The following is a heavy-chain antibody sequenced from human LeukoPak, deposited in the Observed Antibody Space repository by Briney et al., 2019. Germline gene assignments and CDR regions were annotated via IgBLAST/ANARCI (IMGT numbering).Heavy chain of an antibody. J-gene: IGHJ5*02. Sequence: GGSLRLPCAASGFTFSSYSMNWVRQAPGKGLEWVSSISSSSSYIYYADSVKGRFTISRDNAKNSLYLQMNSLRAEDTAVYYCARGPVAVAAYNWFDPWGQGTLVTVSS. CDR2: ISSSSSYI. CDR1: GFTFSSYS. CDR3: ARGPVAVAAYNWFDP. V-gene: IGHV3-21*01. D-gene: IGHD6-19*01.